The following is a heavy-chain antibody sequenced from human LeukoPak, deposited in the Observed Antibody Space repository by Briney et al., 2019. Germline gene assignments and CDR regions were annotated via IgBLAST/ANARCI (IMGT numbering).Heavy chain of an antibody. CDR3: ARGGDVVVPAAWFDY. Sequence: GGSLRLSCAASGFTFSSYEMNWVRQAPGKGLEWVSYISSSGSTIYYADSVKGRFTISRDNAKNSLYLQTNSLRAEDTAVYYCARGGDVVVPAAWFDYWGQGTLVTVSS. CDR1: GFTFSSYE. CDR2: ISSSGSTI. D-gene: IGHD2-2*01. V-gene: IGHV3-48*03. J-gene: IGHJ4*02.